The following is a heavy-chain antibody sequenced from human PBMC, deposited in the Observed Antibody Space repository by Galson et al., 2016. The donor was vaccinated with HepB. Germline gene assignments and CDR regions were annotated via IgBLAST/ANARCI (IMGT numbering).Heavy chain of an antibody. Sequence: SLRLSCAASGFSVSSNYMSWVRQAPGKGLQWVSVIFSGGSTYYADSVKGRFTISRDNSKNTLHLQMNSLRAEDTAVYYCARDGKYYYGSGSYAETWGRGTLVTVSS. CDR2: IFSGGST. J-gene: IGHJ2*01. D-gene: IGHD3-10*01. CDR3: ARDGKYYYGSGSYAET. CDR1: GFSVSSNY. V-gene: IGHV3-53*01.